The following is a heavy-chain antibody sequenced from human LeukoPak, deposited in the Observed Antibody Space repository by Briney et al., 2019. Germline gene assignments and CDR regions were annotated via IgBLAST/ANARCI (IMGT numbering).Heavy chain of an antibody. V-gene: IGHV3-20*04. Sequence: GGSLRLSCAASGFSFDDYGVSWVRQAAGQGLEWVSGINWNGGSTGYADSVKGRFTISRDNAKNSLYLQMSSLRAEDTALYYCARGFLADLSMVWVDYWGQGTLVTVSS. J-gene: IGHJ4*02. CDR1: GFSFDDYG. D-gene: IGHD3-10*01. CDR3: ARGFLADLSMVWVDY. CDR2: INWNGGST.